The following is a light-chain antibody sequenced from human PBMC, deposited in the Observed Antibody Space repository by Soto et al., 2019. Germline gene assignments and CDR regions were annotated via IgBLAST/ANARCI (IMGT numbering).Light chain of an antibody. Sequence: QSVLTQPPSVSGAPGQRVTISCTGSRSNIGAGYDVHWYQQLPGTAPKLLIYGNSNRPSGVPDRFSGSKSGTSASLAITGLQAEDEADYYCLSYDSSLSGWVFGGGTKVTVL. CDR2: GNS. V-gene: IGLV1-40*01. CDR1: RSNIGAGYD. J-gene: IGLJ3*02. CDR3: LSYDSSLSGWV.